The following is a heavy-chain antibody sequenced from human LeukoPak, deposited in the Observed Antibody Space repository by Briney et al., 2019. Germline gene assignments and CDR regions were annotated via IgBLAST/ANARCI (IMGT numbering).Heavy chain of an antibody. CDR1: GFTFSDYY. Sequence: GGSLRLSCAASGFTFSDYYMTWVRQAPGKGLEWVSGISGRDIPYYADSLKGRFSISRDNSKNTLYLQMNSLRAEDTAIYYCAKDLRVTPTHFDFWGQGTLVTVSS. CDR3: AKDLRVTPTHFDF. J-gene: IGHJ4*02. CDR2: ISGRDIP. D-gene: IGHD2-21*02. V-gene: IGHV3-23*01.